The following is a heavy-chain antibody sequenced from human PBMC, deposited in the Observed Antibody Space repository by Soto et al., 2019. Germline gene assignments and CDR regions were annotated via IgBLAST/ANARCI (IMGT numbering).Heavy chain of an antibody. D-gene: IGHD6-19*01. CDR2: IRSKAYGGTT. CDR3: TSDLEQWLVLASLY. CDR1: GFTFGDYA. V-gene: IGHV3-49*03. J-gene: IGHJ4*02. Sequence: GGSLRLSCTASGFTFGDYAMSWFRQAPGKGLEWVGFIRSKAYGGTTEYAASVKGRFTISRDDSKSIAYLQMNSLKTEDTAVYYCTSDLEQWLVLASLYWGQGTLVTVSS.